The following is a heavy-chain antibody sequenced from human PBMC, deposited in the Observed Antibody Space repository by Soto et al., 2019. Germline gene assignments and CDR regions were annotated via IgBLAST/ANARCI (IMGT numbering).Heavy chain of an antibody. Sequence: GGSLRLSCAASGFNVSSYGMHWVRQAPDKGLEWVALISFDGSNTYYTDSVKGRFTISRDNAKNSLYLQMNSLRAEDTAVYYCARDYGYCSSTSCYVGYYYYYGMDVWGQGTTVTVSS. CDR2: ISFDGSNT. D-gene: IGHD2-2*01. CDR3: ARDYGYCSSTSCYVGYYYYYGMDV. J-gene: IGHJ6*02. V-gene: IGHV3-30-3*01. CDR1: GFNVSSYG.